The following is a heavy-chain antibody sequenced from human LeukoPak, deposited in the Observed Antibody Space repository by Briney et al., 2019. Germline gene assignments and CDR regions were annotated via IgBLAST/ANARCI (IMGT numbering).Heavy chain of an antibody. Sequence: GGSLRLSCAASGFTFSDYSINWVRQAPGKGLEWVSSISSSSSYIYYADSVKGRFTISRDNAKNSLYLQMNSLRAEDTAVYYCARDLSITVAGLFVNEDYFDYWGQGTLVTVSS. V-gene: IGHV3-21*01. CDR2: ISSSSSYI. CDR1: GFTFSDYS. CDR3: ARDLSITVAGLFVNEDYFDY. J-gene: IGHJ4*02. D-gene: IGHD6-19*01.